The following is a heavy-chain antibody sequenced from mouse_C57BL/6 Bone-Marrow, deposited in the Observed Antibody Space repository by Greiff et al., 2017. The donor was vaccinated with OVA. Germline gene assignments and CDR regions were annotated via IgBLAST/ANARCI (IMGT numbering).Heavy chain of an antibody. Sequence: QVQLQQSGAELVRPGASVKLSCKASGYTFTDYYINWVKQRPGQGLEWIARIYPGSGNTYYNEKFKGKATLTAEKSSSTAYMQLSSLTSEDSAVYLCARSLIYLEAMDYWGQGTSVTVSS. D-gene: IGHD2-1*01. CDR1: GYTFTDYY. V-gene: IGHV1-76*01. CDR2: IYPGSGNT. CDR3: ARSLIYLEAMDY. J-gene: IGHJ4*01.